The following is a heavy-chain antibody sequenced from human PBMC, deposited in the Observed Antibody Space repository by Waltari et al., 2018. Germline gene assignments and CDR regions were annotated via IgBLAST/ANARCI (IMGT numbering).Heavy chain of an antibody. CDR1: RGPISSYS. V-gene: IGHV4-59*01. CDR2: IYYSGST. CDR3: AGLPEYSSGYYYYYMDV. J-gene: IGHJ6*03. Sequence: QVQLQESGPGLVRPSETMSLTCTVSRGPISSYSWSWIRQPPGKGLEGIGYIYYSGSTNYNPSLKSRVTISVDTSKNQFSLKLSSVTAADTAVYYCAGLPEYSSGYYYYYMDVWGKGTTVTVSS. D-gene: IGHD3-22*01.